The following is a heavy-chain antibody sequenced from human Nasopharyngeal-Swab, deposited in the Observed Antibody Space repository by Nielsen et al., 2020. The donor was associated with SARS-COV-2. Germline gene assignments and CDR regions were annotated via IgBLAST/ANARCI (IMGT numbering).Heavy chain of an antibody. CDR3: AKDKVRLLWFGRDYYYGMDV. D-gene: IGHD3-10*01. J-gene: IGHJ6*02. CDR2: ISGSGGST. V-gene: IGHV3-23*01. Sequence: GESLKTSFAASGFPFSSYAMSWVRQAPGKGLEWVSAISGSGGSTYYADSVKGRFTISRDNSKNTLYLQMNSLRAEDTAVYYCAKDKVRLLWFGRDYYYGMDVWGQGTTVTVSS. CDR1: GFPFSSYA.